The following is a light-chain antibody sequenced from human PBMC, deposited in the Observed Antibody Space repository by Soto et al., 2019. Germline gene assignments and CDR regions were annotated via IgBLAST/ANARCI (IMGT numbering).Light chain of an antibody. CDR3: QQYNSYPLT. J-gene: IGKJ4*01. CDR1: QNINRY. CDR2: VAS. Sequence: DIQMTQSPSSLSASVGDRFTITCRASQNINRYLNWYQQKPGKAPKVLILVASSLESGVPSRFSGSGSGTEFTLTISSLQPDDFATYYCQQYNSYPLTFGGGTKVDIK. V-gene: IGKV1-16*01.